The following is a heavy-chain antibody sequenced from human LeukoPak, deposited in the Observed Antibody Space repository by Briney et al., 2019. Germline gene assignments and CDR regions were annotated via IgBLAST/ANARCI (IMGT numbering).Heavy chain of an antibody. CDR3: ARGTDSSGWYDYYYYGMDV. J-gene: IGHJ6*02. CDR1: GGSFSGYY. D-gene: IGHD6-19*01. Sequence: SETLSLTCAVYGGSFSGYYWSWIRQPPGKGLEWIGEINHSGSTNYNPSLKSRVTISVDTSKNQFSLKLSSVTAADTAVYCCARGTDSSGWYDYYYYGMDVWGQGTTVTVSS. CDR2: INHSGST. V-gene: IGHV4-34*01.